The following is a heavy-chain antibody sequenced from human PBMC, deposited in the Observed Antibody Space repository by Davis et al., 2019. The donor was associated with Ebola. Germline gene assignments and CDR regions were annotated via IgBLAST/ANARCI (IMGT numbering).Heavy chain of an antibody. V-gene: IGHV1-2*02. CDR1: GYTFIYYY. CDR2: INPKSGAT. Sequence: ASVKVSCKAFGYTFIYYYINWVRQTPGQGLEWMGRINPKSGATTYAQRFQGRVTMTRDTSSGTAYMDLGSLKSGDTAVYYCARGPAANAPLDYWGQGTLVTVSS. D-gene: IGHD2-2*01. J-gene: IGHJ4*02. CDR3: ARGPAANAPLDY.